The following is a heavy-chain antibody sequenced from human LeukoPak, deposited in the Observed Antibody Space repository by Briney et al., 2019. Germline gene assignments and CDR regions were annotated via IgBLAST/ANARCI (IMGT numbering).Heavy chain of an antibody. D-gene: IGHD2-21*02. Sequence: GESLRLSCAASGFAFNTYSMNWVRQAPGKGLEWVSFIFSSSTYIYYTDSVKGRFTISRDNARNSLYLQMDNLRAEDTGVYYCARDFCDGFALDYWGQGTLVTVSS. CDR3: ARDFCDGFALDY. J-gene: IGHJ4*02. V-gene: IGHV3-21*03. CDR2: IFSSSTYI. CDR1: GFAFNTYS.